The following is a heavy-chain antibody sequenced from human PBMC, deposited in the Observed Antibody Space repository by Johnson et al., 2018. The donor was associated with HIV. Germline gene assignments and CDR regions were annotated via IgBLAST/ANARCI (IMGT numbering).Heavy chain of an antibody. V-gene: IGHV3-30-3*01. Sequence: VQVVESGGGVVQPGRSLRLSCAASGFTFSTYPMHWVRQAPGKGLEWVALMSYDGSHKYYADSVKGRFTISRDNSKNTLYLQMNSLRAEDTAVYYCAKDTEGSGYAFDIWGQGTMVTVSS. D-gene: IGHD3-22*01. J-gene: IGHJ3*02. CDR3: AKDTEGSGYAFDI. CDR1: GFTFSTYP. CDR2: MSYDGSHK.